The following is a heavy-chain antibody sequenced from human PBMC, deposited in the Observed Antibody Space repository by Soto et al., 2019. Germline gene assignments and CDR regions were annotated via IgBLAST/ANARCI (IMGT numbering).Heavy chain of an antibody. V-gene: IGHV1-69*04. CDR3: ARDDYGDSEPFDY. Sequence: SVKVSCKASGHTLTSYGISWVRQAPGQGLEWMGRIIPILGIANYAQKFQGRVTITADKSTSTAYMELSSLRSEDTAVYYCARDDYGDSEPFDYWGQGTLVTVSS. CDR2: IIPILGIA. CDR1: GHTLTSYG. J-gene: IGHJ4*02. D-gene: IGHD4-17*01.